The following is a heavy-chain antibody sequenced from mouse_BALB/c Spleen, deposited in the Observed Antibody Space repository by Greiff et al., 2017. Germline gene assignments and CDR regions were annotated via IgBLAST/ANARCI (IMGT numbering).Heavy chain of an antibody. D-gene: IGHD4-1*01. J-gene: IGHJ3*01. CDR3: ARDLRTGTGAY. V-gene: IGHV2-9*02. CDR1: GFSLTSYG. Sequence: QVQPKQSGPGLVQPSQSLSITCTVSGFSLTSYGVHWVRQSPGKGLEWLGVIWAGGSTNYNSALMSRLSISKDNSKSQVFLKMNSLQTDDTAMYYCARDLRTGTGAYWGQGTLVTVSA. CDR2: IWAGGST.